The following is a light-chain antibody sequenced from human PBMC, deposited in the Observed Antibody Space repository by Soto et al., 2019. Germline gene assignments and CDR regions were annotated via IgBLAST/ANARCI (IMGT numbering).Light chain of an antibody. J-gene: IGLJ2*01. V-gene: IGLV1-47*01. CDR3: ATWDDSLRAVY. CDR1: SSNIGSNH. CDR2: RND. Sequence: QLVLTQPPSVSATPGQRVTIASSGGSSNIGSNHVYWYQHLPGTAPKLVLFRNDQRPSGVPDRFSGSKSGTSASLAISGRRSDDEAEYYCATWDDSLRAVYFGGGTQLTVL.